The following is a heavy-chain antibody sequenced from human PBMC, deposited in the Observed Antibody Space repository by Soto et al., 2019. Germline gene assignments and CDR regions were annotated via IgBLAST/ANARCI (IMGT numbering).Heavy chain of an antibody. J-gene: IGHJ4*02. Sequence: GESLKISCNGSGYSFTIYCISLDLQMPGKGLEWMGRIDPSDSYSNYSPSFQGHVTISADKSISTAYLQWSSLKASDTAMCYCARRAWDCTNGVCSFDYWGQGTLVTVSS. D-gene: IGHD2-8*01. CDR1: GYSFTIYC. CDR3: ARRAWDCTNGVCSFDY. CDR2: IDPSDSYS. V-gene: IGHV5-10-1*01.